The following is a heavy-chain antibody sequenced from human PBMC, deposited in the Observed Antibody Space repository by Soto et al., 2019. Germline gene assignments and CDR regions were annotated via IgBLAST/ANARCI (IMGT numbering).Heavy chain of an antibody. V-gene: IGHV4-30-4*01. CDR1: GDSISSVDHY. CDR2: IYHSGST. CDR3: ARLRWETENNWFDP. Sequence: SETLSLTCTVSGDSISSVDHYWSWIRQPPGKGLEWVGYIYHSGSTHYNPSLNSRLTISIDTSTNRFSLNLTSVTAADTAVYFCARLRWETENNWFDPWGQGALVTVSS. J-gene: IGHJ5*02. D-gene: IGHD1-26*01.